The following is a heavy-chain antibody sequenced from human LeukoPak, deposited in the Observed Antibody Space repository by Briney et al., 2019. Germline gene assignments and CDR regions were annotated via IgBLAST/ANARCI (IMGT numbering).Heavy chain of an antibody. CDR2: IYPGDSET. D-gene: IGHD6-13*01. J-gene: IGHJ4*02. V-gene: IGHV5-51*01. CDR1: GYSFISYW. CDR3: ARGGTYSTSYSGY. Sequence: GESLKISCKASGYSFISYWIGWVRQMPGKGLEWMGIIYPGDSETRYSPSFQGQVTISADKSISTAYPQWSSLKASDSAMYYCARGGTYSTSYSGYWGQGTLVTVSS.